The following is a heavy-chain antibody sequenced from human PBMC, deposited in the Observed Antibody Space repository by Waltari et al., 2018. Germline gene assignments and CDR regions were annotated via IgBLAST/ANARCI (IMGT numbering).Heavy chain of an antibody. V-gene: IGHV4-59*01. J-gene: IGHJ3*02. D-gene: IGHD2-15*01. CDR3: ARDRYCSGGSCYGAGGAFDI. CDR2: IYSSGTT. Sequence: QVQLQESGPGLVTPSANLSLTCTVSGGSTRSTYWRWIRQPPVRGLEWIGYIYSSGTTNNNPSLKSRVTISVDTSKNQFSLKLSSVTAADTAVYYCARDRYCSGGSCYGAGGAFDIWGQGTMVTVSS. CDR1: GGSTRSTY.